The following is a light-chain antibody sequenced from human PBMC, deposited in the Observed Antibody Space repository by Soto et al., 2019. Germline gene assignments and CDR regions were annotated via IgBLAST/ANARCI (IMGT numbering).Light chain of an antibody. CDR2: STS. J-gene: IGKJ4*01. CDR3: QQLNTYPLP. CDR1: QALNSY. Sequence: DIQLTQSPSFLSASVGDRVTITCRASQALNSYFAWYQQKPGKAPRLLIYSTSSLRSVVPSRFGGSGSGTEFTLTITSLQPEDVATYYCQQLNTYPLPFGGGTKVEI. V-gene: IGKV1-9*01.